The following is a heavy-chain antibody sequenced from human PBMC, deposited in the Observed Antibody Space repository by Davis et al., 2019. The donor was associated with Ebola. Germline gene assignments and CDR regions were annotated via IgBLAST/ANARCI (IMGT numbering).Heavy chain of an antibody. CDR3: AREMLEYYYDSSGLAY. Sequence: ASVKVSCKGSGYTFTSYGISWVRQAPGQGLEWMGWISAYNGNTNYAQKLQGRVTMTTDTSTSTAYMELRSLRSDDTAVYYCAREMLEYYYDSSGLAYWGQGTLVTVSS. J-gene: IGHJ4*02. D-gene: IGHD3-22*01. CDR2: ISAYNGNT. CDR1: GYTFTSYG. V-gene: IGHV1-18*01.